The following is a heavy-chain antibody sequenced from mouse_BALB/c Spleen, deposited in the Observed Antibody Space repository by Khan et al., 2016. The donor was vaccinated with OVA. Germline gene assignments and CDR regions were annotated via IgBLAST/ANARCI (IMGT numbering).Heavy chain of an antibody. V-gene: IGHV3-2*02. CDR3: ASSVIIATVVTAAFDY. J-gene: IGHJ2*01. CDR2: ISYSGRT. D-gene: IGHD1-1*01. CDR1: GYSITSDYA. Sequence: EVKLEESGPGLVKPSQSLSLTCTVTGYSITSDYAWNGIRQFPGNKLEWLGYISYSGRTSYNPSLKSRISITRDTSKNQFFLPLNFVTTEDTATYYCASSVIIATVVTAAFDYWGPGTTVTVCS.